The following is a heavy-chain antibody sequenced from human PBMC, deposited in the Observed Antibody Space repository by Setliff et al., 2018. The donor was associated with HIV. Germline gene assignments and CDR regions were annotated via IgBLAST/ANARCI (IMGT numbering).Heavy chain of an antibody. CDR3: ARVRSSFPQYTSGLVRPFDI. Sequence: ASVKVSRKASGYTFTSYDVNWVRQATGQGLEWMGWMNPASGNTGYAQKFQGRVTMTRNTSVSTVYMELSSLRSEDTAVYYCARVRSSFPQYTSGLVRPFDIWGQGTTVTVSS. D-gene: IGHD6-19*01. CDR1: GYTFTSYD. CDR2: MNPASGNT. J-gene: IGHJ3*02. V-gene: IGHV1-8*02.